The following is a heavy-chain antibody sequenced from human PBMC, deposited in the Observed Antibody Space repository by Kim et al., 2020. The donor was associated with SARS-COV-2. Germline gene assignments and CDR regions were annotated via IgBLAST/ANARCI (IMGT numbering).Heavy chain of an antibody. V-gene: IGHV3-53*01. J-gene: IGHJ4*02. CDR3: ARRISSNWSHAY. CDR1: GFTVSNNY. D-gene: IGHD6-13*01. Sequence: GSLRLSCAASGFTVSNNYINWVRQAPGKGLEWVAVIYRVGETYYTDSVTGRFTVSGDSSKNALFLQMNSLIAEDTTTYDCARRISSNWSHAYWGQGTMV. CDR2: IYRVGET.